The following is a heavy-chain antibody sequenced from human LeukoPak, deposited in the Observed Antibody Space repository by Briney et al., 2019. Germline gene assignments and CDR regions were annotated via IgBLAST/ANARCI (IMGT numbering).Heavy chain of an antibody. V-gene: IGHV7-4-1*02. CDR2: INTNTGNP. D-gene: IGHD1-1*01. CDR1: GYTYTSYA. J-gene: IGHJ4*02. Sequence: ASVKVSCKASGYTYTSYAMNWVRQAPGQGLEWMGWINTNTGNPTYAQGFTGRFVFSLDTSVSTAYLQISSLKAEDTAVYYCARVNRLDGDGQAFDYWGQGTLVTVSS. CDR3: ARVNRLDGDGQAFDY.